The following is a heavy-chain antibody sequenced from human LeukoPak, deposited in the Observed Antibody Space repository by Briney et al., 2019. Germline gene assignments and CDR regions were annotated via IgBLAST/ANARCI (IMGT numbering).Heavy chain of an antibody. D-gene: IGHD6-13*01. V-gene: IGHV4-39*01. CDR1: GGSISSSSYY. J-gene: IGHJ4*02. CDR2: IYYSGST. CDR3: ARHDGIAAPHDF. Sequence: SETLSLTCTVSGGSISSSSYYWGWIRQPPGKGLEWIGSIYYSGSTYYNPSLKSRVTVSVDTSKNQFSLKLGSVTASGTAVYYCARHDGIAAPHDFWGQGTLVNVPS.